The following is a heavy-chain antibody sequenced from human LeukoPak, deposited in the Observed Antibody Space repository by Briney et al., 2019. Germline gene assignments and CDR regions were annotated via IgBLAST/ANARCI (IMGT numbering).Heavy chain of an antibody. Sequence: GGSLRLSCAASGFTFSDYYMSWIRQAPGKGLEWVAYISSSGNTRYYADSVKGRFTISRDNAKNSLYLQMNSLRAEDTAVYYCARMDIVVVEYFDYWGQGTLVTVSS. CDR3: ARMDIVVVEYFDY. V-gene: IGHV3-11*04. J-gene: IGHJ4*02. CDR2: ISSSGNTR. D-gene: IGHD2-2*03. CDR1: GFTFSDYY.